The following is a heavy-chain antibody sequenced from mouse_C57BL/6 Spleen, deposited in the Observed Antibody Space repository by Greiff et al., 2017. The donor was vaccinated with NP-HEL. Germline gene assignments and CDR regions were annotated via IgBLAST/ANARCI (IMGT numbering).Heavy chain of an antibody. CDR1: GYAFTNYL. D-gene: IGHD6-1*01. CDR2: INPGSGGT. Sequence: VKLQESGAELVRPGTSVKVSCKASGYAFTNYLIEWVKQRPGQGLEWIGVINPGSGGTNYNEKFKGKATLTADKSSSTAYMQLSSLTSEDSAVYFCARGSSLAWFAYWGQGTLVTVSA. J-gene: IGHJ3*01. CDR3: ARGSSLAWFAY. V-gene: IGHV1-54*01.